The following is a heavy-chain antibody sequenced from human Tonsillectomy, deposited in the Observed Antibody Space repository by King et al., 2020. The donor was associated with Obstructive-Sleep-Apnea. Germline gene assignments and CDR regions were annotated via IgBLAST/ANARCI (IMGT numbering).Heavy chain of an antibody. J-gene: IGHJ4*02. Sequence: VQLQESGPGLVKPSETLSLTCTVSGGSMSSYYWSWIRQPPGKGLEWIVYIYYTGSTNYNPSLKSRVTISVETSKSQFSLKLSSVTAADTAVYYCARGKEGSSSHNLDYWGQGTLVTVSS. CDR3: ARGKEGSSSHNLDY. CDR1: GGSMSSYY. V-gene: IGHV4-59*01. CDR2: IYYTGST. D-gene: IGHD6-6*01.